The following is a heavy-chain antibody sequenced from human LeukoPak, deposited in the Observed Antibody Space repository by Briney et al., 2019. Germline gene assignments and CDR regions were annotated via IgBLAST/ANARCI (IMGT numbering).Heavy chain of an antibody. V-gene: IGHV1-18*01. D-gene: IGHD3-10*01. CDR3: ARDDLDCYGSGSYFDY. CDR1: GYTFTSYG. J-gene: IGHJ4*02. CDR2: ISAYNGNT. Sequence: ASVKVSCKASGYTFTSYGISWVRQAPGQGLEWMGWISAYNGNTNYAQKLQGRVTMTTDTSTSTAYMELRSLRSDDTAVYYCARDDLDCYGSGSYFDYWGQGTLVTVSS.